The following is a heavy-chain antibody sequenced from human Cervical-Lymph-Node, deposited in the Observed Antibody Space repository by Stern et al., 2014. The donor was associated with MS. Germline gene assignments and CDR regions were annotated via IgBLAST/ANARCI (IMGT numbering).Heavy chain of an antibody. V-gene: IGHV1-69*01. D-gene: IGHD3-10*01. J-gene: IGHJ5*02. Sequence: QVQLVQSGAEVKKPGSSVRVSPPPSGGSFKSYAFNWLRQAPGQGLEWMGDIVPMFAKANYAQKFQGRVTVTADEATNTVYMELSFLTSEDTAVYYCARERSIHYPAFAPWGQGTLVTVSS. CDR1: GGSFKSYA. CDR3: ARERSIHYPAFAP. CDR2: IVPMFAKA.